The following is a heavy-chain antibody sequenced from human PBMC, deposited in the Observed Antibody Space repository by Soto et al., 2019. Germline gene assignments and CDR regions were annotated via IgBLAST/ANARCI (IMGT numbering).Heavy chain of an antibody. V-gene: IGHV3-33*01. Sequence: QVQVLESGGGVVQPGRSLRLSCAASGFTFSSYGMHWVRQAPGKGLEWVALVWYDGSHQYYTDSVKGRFTISRDNSKNTLYLQMSSLRAEDTAVYYCARDLRRLATAGGELDWWGQGTLVTVSS. J-gene: IGHJ4*02. CDR2: VWYDGSHQ. CDR3: ARDLRRLATAGGELDW. D-gene: IGHD2-21*02. CDR1: GFTFSSYG.